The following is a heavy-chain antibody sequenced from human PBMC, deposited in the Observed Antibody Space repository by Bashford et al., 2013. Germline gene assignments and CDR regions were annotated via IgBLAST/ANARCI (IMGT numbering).Heavy chain of an antibody. D-gene: IGHD1-26*01. V-gene: IGHV1-2*02. CDR2: INPNSGAT. CDR3: ARDGPVVGVWNAFDV. Sequence: WVRQAPGQGLEWMGWINPNSGATRYGQKFQGRVTMTTDTSITSTYMELSSLRSDDTAVYFCARDGPVVGVWNAFDVWGQGQWSPX. J-gene: IGHJ3*01.